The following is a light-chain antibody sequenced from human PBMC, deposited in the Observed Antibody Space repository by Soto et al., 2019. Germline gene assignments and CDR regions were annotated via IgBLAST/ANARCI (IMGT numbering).Light chain of an antibody. J-gene: IGKJ2*02. Sequence: EIVLTQSPTTLSLSPGVKSTLACRASQSVSTYLAWYQQKPGQALRLIIYDASNRATGIPARFSASGYGTDFNLTISSLETEDFAVYYCQHRSSWPRTFGQGTKVDIK. CDR1: QSVSTY. CDR3: QHRSSWPRT. V-gene: IGKV3-11*01. CDR2: DAS.